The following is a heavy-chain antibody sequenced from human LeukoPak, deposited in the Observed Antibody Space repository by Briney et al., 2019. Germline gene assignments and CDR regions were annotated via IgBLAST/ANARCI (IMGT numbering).Heavy chain of an antibody. Sequence: GASVKVSCKASGGTFSSYAISWVRQAPGQGLEWMGGIIPIFGTANYAQKFQGRVTITADESTSTAYMELSSLRSEDTAVYYCARVPPSYYDSSGVDYWGQGTLVTVSS. CDR3: ARVPPSYYDSSGVDY. CDR2: IIPIFGTA. V-gene: IGHV1-69*13. CDR1: GGTFSSYA. D-gene: IGHD3-22*01. J-gene: IGHJ4*02.